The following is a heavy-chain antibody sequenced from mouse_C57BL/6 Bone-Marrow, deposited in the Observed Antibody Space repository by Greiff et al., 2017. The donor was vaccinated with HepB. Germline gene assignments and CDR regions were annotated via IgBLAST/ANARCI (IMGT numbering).Heavy chain of an antibody. D-gene: IGHD1-1*01. J-gene: IGHJ3*01. Sequence: EVKVVESGGGLVKPGGSLKLSCAASGFTFSDYGMHWVRQAPEKGLEWVAYISSGSSTIYYADTVKGRFTISRDNAKNTLFLQMTSLRSEDTAMYYCARPGDYYGSSYEGLAYWGQGTLVTVSA. CDR1: GFTFSDYG. CDR3: ARPGDYYGSSYEGLAY. CDR2: ISSGSSTI. V-gene: IGHV5-17*01.